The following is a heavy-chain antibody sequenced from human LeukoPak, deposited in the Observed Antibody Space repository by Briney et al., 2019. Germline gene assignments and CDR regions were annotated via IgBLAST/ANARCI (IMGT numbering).Heavy chain of an antibody. CDR1: GGSISSGGYY. CDR2: IYYSGST. CDR3: ARGRPTSNFDY. J-gene: IGHJ4*02. V-gene: IGHV4-31*03. Sequence: TLSLTCTVSGGSISSGGYYWSWIRQHPGKGLEWIGYIYYSGSTYYNPSLKSRVTISVDTSKNQFSLELSSVTAADTVVYYCARGRPTSNFDYWGQGTLVTVSS. D-gene: IGHD6-6*01.